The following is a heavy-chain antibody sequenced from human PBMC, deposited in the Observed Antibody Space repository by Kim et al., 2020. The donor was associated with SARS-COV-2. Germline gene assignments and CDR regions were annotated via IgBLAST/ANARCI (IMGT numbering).Heavy chain of an antibody. V-gene: IGHV3-30*03. D-gene: IGHD3-9*01. J-gene: IGHJ4*02. CDR3: ARAATYDILTY. Sequence: YYVGSGKGRFTIFRDNSKNTLFLQMNSLRLEDTAMYYCARAATYDILTYWGQGALVTVSS.